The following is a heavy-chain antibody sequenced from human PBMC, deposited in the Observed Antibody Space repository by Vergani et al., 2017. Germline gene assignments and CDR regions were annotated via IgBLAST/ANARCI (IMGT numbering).Heavy chain of an antibody. Sequence: EVQLVESGGGLVQPGGSLRLSCAASGFTFSNHCMSWVRQAPGKGLEWVANIKNDGSANYYVDSVKGRFTISRDNAKNSLYLKMNSLGAEDTAVYYCARKAAVVVPAGRCFYYGMDVWGEGTAIIVSS. V-gene: IGHV3-7*01. J-gene: IGHJ6*04. CDR1: GFTFSNHC. CDR2: IKNDGSAN. D-gene: IGHD2-2*01. CDR3: ARKAAVVVPAGRCFYYGMDV.